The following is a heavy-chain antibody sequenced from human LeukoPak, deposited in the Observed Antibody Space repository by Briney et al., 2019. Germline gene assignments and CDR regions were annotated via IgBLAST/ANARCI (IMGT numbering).Heavy chain of an antibody. CDR3: ARAAVAGPPFDY. J-gene: IGHJ4*02. D-gene: IGHD6-19*01. CDR1: GGSVSSGSYY. V-gene: IGHV4-61*01. Sequence: SETLSLTCTVSGGSVSSGSYYWSWIRQPPGKGLEWTGYIYYSGSTNYNPSLKSRVTISVDTSKNQFSLKLSSVTAADTAVYYCARAAVAGPPFDYWGQGTLVTVSS. CDR2: IYYSGST.